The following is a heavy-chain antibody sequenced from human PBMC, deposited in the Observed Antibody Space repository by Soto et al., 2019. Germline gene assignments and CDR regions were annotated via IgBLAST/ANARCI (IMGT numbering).Heavy chain of an antibody. D-gene: IGHD2-2*01. V-gene: IGHV3-7*01. CDR2: IKQDGSEK. Sequence: QLGGSLRLSCAASGFTFSSYWMSWVRQAPGKGLEWVANIKQDGSEKYYVDSVKGRFTISRDNAKNSLCLQMNSLRAEDTAVYYCATYHRGSASFDYWGQGTLVTVSS. CDR1: GFTFSSYW. J-gene: IGHJ4*02. CDR3: ATYHRGSASFDY.